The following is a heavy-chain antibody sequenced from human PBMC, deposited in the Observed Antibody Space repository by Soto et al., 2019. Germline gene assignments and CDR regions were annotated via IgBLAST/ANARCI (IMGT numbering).Heavy chain of an antibody. CDR1: GFTFSSYW. V-gene: IGHV3-7*03. CDR3: ARDNGGGDY. D-gene: IGHD3-10*01. Sequence: EVQLVESGGGLVQPGGPLRLSCATSGFTFSSYWMSWVRQAPGKGLEWVASIKQDGSEKYYVDSVEGRFSISRDNAKNSLYLQMNSLRADDPAVYYCARDNGGGDYWGQGTLVTVSS. CDR2: IKQDGSEK. J-gene: IGHJ4*02.